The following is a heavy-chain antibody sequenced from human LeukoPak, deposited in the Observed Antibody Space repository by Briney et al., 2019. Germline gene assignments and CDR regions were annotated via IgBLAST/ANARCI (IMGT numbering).Heavy chain of an antibody. CDR1: CDSITRGGYY. V-gene: IGHV4-31*03. J-gene: IGHJ4*02. CDR3: ARDVLR. CDR2: IYKTGSP. Sequence: KASQTLSLTCTVSCDSITRGGYYWIWLRQPPGKALEWSGYIYKTGSPYYNPSLKSRVNMSVDTSRSQFSLKVNSVTAADTAVYYCARDVLRWVQGTLVTVSS.